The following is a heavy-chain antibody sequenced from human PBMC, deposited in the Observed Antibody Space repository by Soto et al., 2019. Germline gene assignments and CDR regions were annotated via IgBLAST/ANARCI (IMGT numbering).Heavy chain of an antibody. CDR3: AREGALGPFDY. J-gene: IGHJ4*02. Sequence: TGGSLRLSCAASGFTFSSYDMHWVRQATGKGLEWVSRIGTAGDTYYLDSVKGRFTISRESAKNSLYLQMNSLRAGDTAVYYCAREGALGPFDYWGQGTLVTVSS. CDR2: IGTAGDT. CDR1: GFTFSSYD. V-gene: IGHV3-13*04.